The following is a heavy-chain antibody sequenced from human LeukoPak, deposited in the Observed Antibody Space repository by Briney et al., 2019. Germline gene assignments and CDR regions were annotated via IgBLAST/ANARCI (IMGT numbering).Heavy chain of an antibody. Sequence: ASVKVSCKASGYTFTGYYMHWGRQGPGQGHEWMGWVNPYSGGTNYAQKFQGRVTMTRDTSISTAYMELSRLRSDDTAVYYCARADGLLTTAMVTYFYYWGQGTLVTVSP. V-gene: IGHV1-2*02. D-gene: IGHD5-18*01. CDR2: VNPYSGGT. CDR3: ARADGLLTTAMVTYFYY. CDR1: GYTFTGYY. J-gene: IGHJ4*02.